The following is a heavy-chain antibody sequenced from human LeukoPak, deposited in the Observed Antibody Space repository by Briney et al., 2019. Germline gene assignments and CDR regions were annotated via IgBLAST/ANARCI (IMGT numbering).Heavy chain of an antibody. Sequence: ASVKVSCKASGGTFSSYAISWVRQAPGRGLEWMGGIIPIFGTANYAQKFQGRVTITTDESTSTAYMELSSLRSEDTAVYYCATPRFYCTNGVCFSYYFDYWGQGTLVTVSS. CDR1: GGTFSSYA. CDR3: ATPRFYCTNGVCFSYYFDY. J-gene: IGHJ4*02. CDR2: IIPIFGTA. V-gene: IGHV1-69*05. D-gene: IGHD2-8*01.